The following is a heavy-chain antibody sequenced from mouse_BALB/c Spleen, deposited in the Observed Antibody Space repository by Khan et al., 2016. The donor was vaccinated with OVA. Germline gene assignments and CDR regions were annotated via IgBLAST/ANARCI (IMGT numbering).Heavy chain of an antibody. CDR2: INPNNGGT. D-gene: IGHD1-1*01. V-gene: IGHV1-18*01. J-gene: IGHJ3*01. CDR3: ARWYCGSTWFAY. CDR1: GYTFTEYT. Sequence: VQLQQSGPELVKPGASVKISCKTSGYTFTEYTMHWVKRSHGKSLEWIGGINPNNGGTSYNQKFKDKATLTVDKSSSTAFMELRSLTSEDSAVYDCARWYCGSTWFAYWGQGTLVTVSA.